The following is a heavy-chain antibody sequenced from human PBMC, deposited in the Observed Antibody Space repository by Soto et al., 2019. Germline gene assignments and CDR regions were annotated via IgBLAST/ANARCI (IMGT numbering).Heavy chain of an antibody. J-gene: IGHJ6*02. CDR3: ARGYFANTVIPPRTKDYGMDV. V-gene: IGHV4-34*01. D-gene: IGHD4-17*01. Sequence: PSETLSLTCAVYGGSFSGYYWSWIRQPPGKGLEWIGEINHSGSTNYNPSLKSRVTISVDTSKNQFSLKLSSVTAADTAVYYCARGYFANTVIPPRTKDYGMDVWGQGTTVTVSS. CDR2: INHSGST. CDR1: GGSFSGYY.